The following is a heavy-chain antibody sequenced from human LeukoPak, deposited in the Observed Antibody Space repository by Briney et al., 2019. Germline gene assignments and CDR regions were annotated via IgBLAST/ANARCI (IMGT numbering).Heavy chain of an antibody. CDR3: ARSRGYGDEGMEIDY. CDR2: ISSQSSYI. V-gene: IGHV3-21*01. D-gene: IGHD4-17*01. Sequence: GGSLRLSCAASGFTFSRNTMNWVRQASGKGLEWVSSISSQSSYIYYADSVKGRFTISRDNARNSLYLQMNSLRAEDTAVYYCARSRGYGDEGMEIDYWGQGTLVTVSS. CDR1: GFTFSRNT. J-gene: IGHJ4*02.